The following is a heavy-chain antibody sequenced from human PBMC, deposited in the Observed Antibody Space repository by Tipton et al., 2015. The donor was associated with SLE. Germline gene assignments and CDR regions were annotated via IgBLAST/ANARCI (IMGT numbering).Heavy chain of an antibody. D-gene: IGHD1-26*01. CDR1: GGSFSGYY. J-gene: IGHJ4*02. Sequence: LRLSCAVYGGSFSGYYWSWIRQPPGKGLEWIGEIYHSGSTYYNPSLKSRVTISVDTSKNQFSLKLSSVTAADTAVYYCAGEGSGSPEDYWGQGTLVTVSS. V-gene: IGHV4-34*01. CDR2: IYHSGST. CDR3: AGEGSGSPEDY.